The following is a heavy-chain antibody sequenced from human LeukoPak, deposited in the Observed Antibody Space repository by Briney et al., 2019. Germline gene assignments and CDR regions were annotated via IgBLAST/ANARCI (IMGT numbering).Heavy chain of an antibody. Sequence: PSETLSLTCTVSGGSISSYYWSWIRQPPGKGLEWIGYIYYSGSTNYNPSLKSRVTISVDTSKNQFSLKLSSVTAADTAVYYCASSHSGSYPALDPWGQGTLVTVSS. D-gene: IGHD1-26*01. CDR1: GGSISSYY. CDR3: ASSHSGSYPALDP. CDR2: IYYSGST. V-gene: IGHV4-59*08. J-gene: IGHJ5*02.